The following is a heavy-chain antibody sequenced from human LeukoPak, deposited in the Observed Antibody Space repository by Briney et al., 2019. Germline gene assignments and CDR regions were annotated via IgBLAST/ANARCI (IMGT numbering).Heavy chain of an antibody. CDR1: GFTFSTYW. CDR3: VPKGTEGY. CDR2: MRRDGNEI. Sequence: GGSLRLSCSASGFTFSTYWMSWVRQAPGKGLEWVANMRRDGNEIYYLDSVRGRFTISRDNSKNTLYLQMSSLRAEDTAVYYCVPKGTEGYWGQGTLVTVSS. V-gene: IGHV3-7*01. J-gene: IGHJ4*02.